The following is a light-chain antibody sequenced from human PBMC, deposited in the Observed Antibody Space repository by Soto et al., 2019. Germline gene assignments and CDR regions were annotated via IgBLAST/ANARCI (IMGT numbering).Light chain of an antibody. CDR3: QQRSNWPLT. CDR2: DTS. J-gene: IGKJ4*01. CDR1: QSVSSS. Sequence: IVLTQSPATLSFSPGDRATLSCRASQSVSSSLGWYQQKPGQAPRLLIYDTSNRANGIPARFSGSGSGTDFTLTISSLEPEDFAVYYCQQRSNWPLTFGGGTKVEIK. V-gene: IGKV3-11*01.